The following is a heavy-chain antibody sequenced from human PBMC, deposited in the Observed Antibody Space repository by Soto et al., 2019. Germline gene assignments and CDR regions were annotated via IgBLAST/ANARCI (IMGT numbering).Heavy chain of an antibody. CDR2: IYPGDSDT. Sequence: PGESLKISCKGSGYSFTSYWIGWVRQMPGKGLEWMGIIYPGDSDTRYSPSFQGQVTISADKSISTAYLQWSSLKASDTATYYCARHGIAVAGTGSRLWDYYYYGMDVWGQGTTVTVSS. D-gene: IGHD6-19*01. CDR1: GYSFTSYW. V-gene: IGHV5-51*01. CDR3: ARHGIAVAGTGSRLWDYYYYGMDV. J-gene: IGHJ6*02.